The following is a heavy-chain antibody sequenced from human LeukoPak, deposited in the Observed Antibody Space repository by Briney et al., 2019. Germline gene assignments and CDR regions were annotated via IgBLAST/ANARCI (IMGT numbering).Heavy chain of an antibody. D-gene: IGHD2-2*01. Sequence: ASVKVSCKASGYTFTSYGISWVRQAPGQGLEWMGWISAYNGNTNYAQKLQGRVTMTTDTSTSTAYMELRSLRSDDTAVYYCARGELYCSSTSCYIVSAFDIWGQGTMVTVSS. J-gene: IGHJ3*02. CDR3: ARGELYCSSTSCYIVSAFDI. CDR2: ISAYNGNT. CDR1: GYTFTSYG. V-gene: IGHV1-18*01.